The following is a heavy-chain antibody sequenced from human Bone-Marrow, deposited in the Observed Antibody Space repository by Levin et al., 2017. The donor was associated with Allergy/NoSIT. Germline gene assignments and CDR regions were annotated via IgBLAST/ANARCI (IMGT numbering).Heavy chain of an antibody. CDR3: VRDREAGGDWLDL. CDR2: SGSSGGGM. J-gene: IGHJ6*02. V-gene: IGHV3-48*03. CDR1: GFTLSGYE. Sequence: GGSLRLSCTASGFTLSGYEMSWVRQAPGKGLEWVSYSGSSGGGMFYADSVKGRFTISRDNARNSLFLQMNSLRAEATAVYYCVRDREAGGDWLDLWGQGTTVTVSS. D-gene: IGHD3/OR15-3a*01.